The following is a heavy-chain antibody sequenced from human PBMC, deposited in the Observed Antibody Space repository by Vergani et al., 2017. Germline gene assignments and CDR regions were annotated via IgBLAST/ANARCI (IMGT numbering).Heavy chain of an antibody. CDR2: IYTSGST. Sequence: QVQLQESGPGLVKPSETLSLTCTVSGGSISSYYWSWIRQPAGKGLEWIGRIYTSGSTYYNPSLKSRVTISVDRSKNQFSLKLSSVTAADTAVYYCAREGSGGSGDAFDIWGQGTMVTVSS. CDR1: GGSISSYY. V-gene: IGHV4-4*07. J-gene: IGHJ3*02. CDR3: AREGSGGSGDAFDI. D-gene: IGHD2-15*01.